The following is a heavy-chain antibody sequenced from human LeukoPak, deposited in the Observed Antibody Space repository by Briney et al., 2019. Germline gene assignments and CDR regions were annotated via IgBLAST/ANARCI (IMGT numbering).Heavy chain of an antibody. CDR3: ARDGRAGSLFAY. Sequence: SETLSLTCTVSGGSISGYYWSWIRQPPGKGLEWVGYISYSGSTNYNPSLKSRVTISVGTSKNQFSLKLSSVTAADMAIYYCARDGRAGSLFAYWGQGTLVTVSS. CDR1: GGSISGYY. CDR2: ISYSGST. D-gene: IGHD6-19*01. J-gene: IGHJ4*02. V-gene: IGHV4-59*01.